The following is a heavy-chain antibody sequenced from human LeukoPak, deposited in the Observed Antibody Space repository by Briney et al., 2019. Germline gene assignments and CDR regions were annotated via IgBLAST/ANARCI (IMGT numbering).Heavy chain of an antibody. CDR1: GGSISSSSYY. CDR2: SYYSGST. J-gene: IGHJ6*03. D-gene: IGHD6-13*01. V-gene: IGHV4-61*01. Sequence: SETLSLTCTVSGGSISSSSYYWSWIRQPPGKGLEWIVYSYYSGSTNYNPSLKSRVTIDTSKNQFSLKLSSVTAADTAVYYCARTTEAHSWRTRYYDSCMDVWGKGTTVTVSS. CDR3: ARTTEAHSWRTRYYDSCMDV.